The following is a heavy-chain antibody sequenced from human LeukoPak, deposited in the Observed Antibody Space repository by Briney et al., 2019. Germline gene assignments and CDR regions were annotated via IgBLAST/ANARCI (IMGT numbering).Heavy chain of an antibody. D-gene: IGHD1-26*01. Sequence: ASVKVSCKASGYTFTSYDINWVRQATGQGLEWMGWMNPNSGNTGYAQKFQGRVTMTRNTSISTAYMELSSLKSDDTAVYYCARDRVVGATGFDYWGQGTLVTVSS. CDR2: MNPNSGNT. V-gene: IGHV1-8*01. J-gene: IGHJ4*02. CDR3: ARDRVVGATGFDY. CDR1: GYTFTSYD.